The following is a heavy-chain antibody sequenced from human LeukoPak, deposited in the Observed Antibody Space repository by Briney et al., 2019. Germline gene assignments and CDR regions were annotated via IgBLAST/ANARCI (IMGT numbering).Heavy chain of an antibody. D-gene: IGHD3-22*01. CDR3: ARQRDYYDSSGQSDFDS. Sequence: PSETLSLTCSVSGGSIRSSGYFWGWTRQPPGKALEWIGSIYYGGTTYYNPSLKSRVTISVDTSKKQFSLKLSSVTAADTAFYYCARQRDYYDSSGQSDFDSWGQGALVTVSS. J-gene: IGHJ4*02. V-gene: IGHV4-39*01. CDR1: GGSIRSSGYF. CDR2: IYYGGTT.